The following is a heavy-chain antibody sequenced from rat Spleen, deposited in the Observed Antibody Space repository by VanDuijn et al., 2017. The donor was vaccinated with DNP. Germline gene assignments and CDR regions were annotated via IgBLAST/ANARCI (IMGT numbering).Heavy chain of an antibody. CDR1: GFTFSDYY. Sequence: EVQLVESGGGLVQPGRSLKLSCAASGFTFSDYYMAWVRQAPTKGLEWVATIAYDGGTTYYGDSVKGRFTISRDNAENTLYLQMYSLRSEDMATYYCVRWDYGIYGFDYWGQGVMVTVSS. CDR3: VRWDYGIYGFDY. V-gene: IGHV5-22*01. D-gene: IGHD1-11*01. J-gene: IGHJ2*01. CDR2: IAYDGGTT.